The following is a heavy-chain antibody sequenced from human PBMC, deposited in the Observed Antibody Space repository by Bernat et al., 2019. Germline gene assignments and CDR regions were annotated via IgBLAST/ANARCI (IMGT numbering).Heavy chain of an antibody. Sequence: QVQLQESGPGLVKPSETLSLTCTVSGGSVSSGSYYWSWIRQPPGKGLEWIGYIYYSGSTDYNPSLKSRVTISVDTSKNQFSLKLSSVTAADTAVYYCAREYGSPAGDWFDPWGQGTLVTVSS. J-gene: IGHJ5*02. CDR1: GGSVSSGSYY. V-gene: IGHV4-61*01. CDR3: AREYGSPAGDWFDP. CDR2: IYYSGST. D-gene: IGHD6-13*01.